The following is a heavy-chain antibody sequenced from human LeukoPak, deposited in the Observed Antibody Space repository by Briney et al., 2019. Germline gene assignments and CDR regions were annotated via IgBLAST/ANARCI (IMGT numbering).Heavy chain of an antibody. CDR3: AKGGGYYFDY. D-gene: IGHD2-15*01. V-gene: IGHV3-30*18. J-gene: IGHJ4*02. Sequence: GGSLRLSCAASGSTVSSYGMHWVRQAPGKGLEWVAVISYDGSNKYYADSVKGRFTISRDNSKNTLYLQMNSLRAEDTAVYYCAKGGGYYFDYWGQGTLVTVSS. CDR1: GSTVSSYG. CDR2: ISYDGSNK.